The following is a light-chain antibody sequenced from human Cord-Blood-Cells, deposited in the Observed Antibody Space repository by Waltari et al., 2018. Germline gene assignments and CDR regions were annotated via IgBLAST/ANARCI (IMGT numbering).Light chain of an antibody. CDR3: CSYAGSSTLVV. J-gene: IGLJ2*01. V-gene: IGLV2-23*01. CDR2: EGS. Sequence: QSALTQPASVSGSPGQSITISCTGTSRAVGSYNIVSWYQQHPGKAPKLMIYEGSKRPSGVSNRFSGSKSGNTASLTISGLQAEDEADYYCCSYAGSSTLVVFGGGTKLTVL. CDR1: SRAVGSYNI.